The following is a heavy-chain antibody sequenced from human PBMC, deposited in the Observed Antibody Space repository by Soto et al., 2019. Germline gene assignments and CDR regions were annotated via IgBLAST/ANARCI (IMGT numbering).Heavy chain of an antibody. CDR1: GYTFTDYY. CDR2: INPGSGGT. CDR3: ARATHLWFDP. J-gene: IGHJ5*02. Sequence: GSVKVSCKASGYTFTDYYMHWVRQAPGQGLEWMGWINPGSGGTNFAQKFQGRVTMTRDTSISTAYMELSRLRSDDTAVYYCARATHLWFDPWGQGTMVTVYS. V-gene: IGHV1-2*02. D-gene: IGHD6-19*01.